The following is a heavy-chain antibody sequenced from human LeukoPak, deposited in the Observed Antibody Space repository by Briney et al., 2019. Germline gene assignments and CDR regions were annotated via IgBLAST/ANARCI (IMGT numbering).Heavy chain of an antibody. Sequence: GGSLRLSCAASGFTFSSYGMSWVRQAPGKGLEWVSAISGSGGSTYYADSVKGRFTISRDNSKNTLYLLMNSLRAEDTAVYYCAKGDNGDYGSSRYYYYMDVWGKGTTVTVSS. CDR2: ISGSGGST. V-gene: IGHV3-23*01. CDR1: GFTFSSYG. D-gene: IGHD3-10*01. J-gene: IGHJ6*03. CDR3: AKGDNGDYGSSRYYYYMDV.